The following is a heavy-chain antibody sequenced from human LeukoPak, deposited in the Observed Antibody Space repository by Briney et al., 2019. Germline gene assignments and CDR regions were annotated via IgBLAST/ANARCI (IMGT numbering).Heavy chain of an antibody. CDR2: ISGSCGST. D-gene: IGHD3-10*02. J-gene: IGHJ4*02. CDR1: GCIFSSYA. Sequence: GGSLRLSCAASGCIFSSYAMSWVRQAPGKGLEWVSAISGSCGSTYYSDCVKGRLTNSRDNSKNTLYLKMKSLRAEDTAWYYCVRGSGYSLFGESLDYWGQGTLVTVSS. CDR3: VRGSGYSLFGESLDY. V-gene: IGHV3-23*01.